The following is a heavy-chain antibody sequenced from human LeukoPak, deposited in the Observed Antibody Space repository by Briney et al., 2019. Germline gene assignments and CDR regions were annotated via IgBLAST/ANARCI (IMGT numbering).Heavy chain of an antibody. CDR3: ARSSARSYYFDY. V-gene: IGHV4-59*01. CDR1: GGSISNYY. D-gene: IGHD3-10*01. J-gene: IGHJ4*02. CDR2: IYYSGST. Sequence: PSETLSLTCTVSGGSISNYYWSWIRQPPGKELEWIGYIYYSGSTNYNPSLKSRVTISVDTSKNQLSLMLSSVAAADTAVYYCARSSARSYYFDYWGQGTLVTVSS.